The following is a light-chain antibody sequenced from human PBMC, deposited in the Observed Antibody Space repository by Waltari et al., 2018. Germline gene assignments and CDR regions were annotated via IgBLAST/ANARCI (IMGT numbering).Light chain of an antibody. CDR1: HDVNPY. CDR2: GAS. V-gene: IGKV1-9*01. J-gene: IGKJ2*01. Sequence: DIQLTQSPYFLSASVGDRVTITCRASHDVNPYLAWDQHKPGKAPKRLIYGASTLQSGVPSRCSGVASGTEFRLTVSSLQPEDFATYFCQQLNDYPYTFGQGTKVEIK. CDR3: QQLNDYPYT.